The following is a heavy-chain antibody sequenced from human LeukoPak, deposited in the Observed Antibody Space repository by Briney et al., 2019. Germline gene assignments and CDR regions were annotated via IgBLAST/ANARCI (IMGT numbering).Heavy chain of an antibody. D-gene: IGHD2-8*01. Sequence: ASVKVSCKASGGTFSSYAISRVRQAPGQGLEWMGGIIPIFGTANYAQKFQGRVTITADKSMSTAYMELSSLTSDDTAVYFCARGLPLGYCTYGVCYPPKHFDFWGQGTLVTVSS. CDR1: GGTFSSYA. CDR3: ARGLPLGYCTYGVCYPPKHFDF. CDR2: IIPIFGTA. J-gene: IGHJ4*02. V-gene: IGHV1-69*06.